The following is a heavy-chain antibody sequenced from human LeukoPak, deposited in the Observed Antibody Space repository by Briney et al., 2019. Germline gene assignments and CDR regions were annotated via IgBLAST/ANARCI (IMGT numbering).Heavy chain of an antibody. CDR1: GFIFSRYT. CDR3: ARDFAITATTIYYYVFDI. J-gene: IGHJ3*02. Sequence: PGRSLRLSCAASGFIFSRYTMHWVRQAPDKGLEWVAVISHDGSTEYYADSVKGRLTISRDNSINTLYLQIYSLRPEDTAIYYGARDFAITATTIYYYVFDIWGPGTMVTVSS. D-gene: IGHD4-17*01. V-gene: IGHV3-30*04. CDR2: ISHDGSTE.